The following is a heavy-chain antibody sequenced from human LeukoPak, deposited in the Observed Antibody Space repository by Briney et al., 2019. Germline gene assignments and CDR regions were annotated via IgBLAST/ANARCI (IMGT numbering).Heavy chain of an antibody. CDR3: ARFPYSGISHYFDY. V-gene: IGHV4-59*01. CDR1: GGSISGCY. CDR2: VFHSGST. Sequence: PSETLSLTCTVSGGSISGCYWSWIRLPPGKGLEWIGYVFHSGSTNYNPSLKSRVTISVDTSKNQFSLKVTSVIAADTAVYFCARFPYSGISHYFDYWGRGALVTVSS. D-gene: IGHD1-26*01. J-gene: IGHJ4*02.